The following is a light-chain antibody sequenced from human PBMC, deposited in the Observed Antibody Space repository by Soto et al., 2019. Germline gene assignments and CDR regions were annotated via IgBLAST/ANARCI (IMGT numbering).Light chain of an antibody. CDR2: AAS. V-gene: IGKV1-39*01. J-gene: IGKJ2*01. Sequence: DLQMTQSPSSLSASVGDSVTITCRASQNINNYLSWYQHKPGKAPKLLIYAASKLQSGVPSSFSGSRSGTEFTLTISRLYPEDFATYYCQQSYSMPQTFGQGTKLEIK. CDR1: QNINNY. CDR3: QQSYSMPQT.